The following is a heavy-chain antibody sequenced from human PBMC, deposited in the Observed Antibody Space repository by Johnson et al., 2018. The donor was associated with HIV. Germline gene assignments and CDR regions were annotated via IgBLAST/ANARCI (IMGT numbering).Heavy chain of an antibody. Sequence: VQLVESGGVVVQPGGSLRLSCAASGFTFDDYAMHLVRQAPGKGLEWVSRMNSDGSSTTYADSVKGRFTISRDNAKNTLYLQMKTLRAEDTAIYYCAREKEMTRLGAFDVWGQGTVVTVSS. V-gene: IGHV3-74*03. D-gene: IGHD3-16*01. CDR2: MNSDGSST. CDR1: GFTFDDYA. CDR3: AREKEMTRLGAFDV. J-gene: IGHJ3*01.